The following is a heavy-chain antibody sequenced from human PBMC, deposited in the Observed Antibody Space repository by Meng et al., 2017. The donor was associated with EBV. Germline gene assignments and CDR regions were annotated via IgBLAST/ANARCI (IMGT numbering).Heavy chain of an antibody. Sequence: VQLVQSGAEVKKPGDSAKVSCKASGYTFTGYYMHWVRQAPGQGLEWMGWINPNSGGTNYAQKFQGWVTMTRDTSISTAYMELSRLRSDDTAVYYCARDEAAAGRPLGYWGQGTLVTVAS. CDR2: INPNSGGT. D-gene: IGHD6-13*01. J-gene: IGHJ4*02. CDR1: GYTFTGYY. V-gene: IGHV1-2*04. CDR3: ARDEAAAGRPLGY.